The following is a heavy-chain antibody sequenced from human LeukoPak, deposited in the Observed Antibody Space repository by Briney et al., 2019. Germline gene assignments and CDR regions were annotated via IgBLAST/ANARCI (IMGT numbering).Heavy chain of an antibody. D-gene: IGHD3-22*01. Sequence: PSETLSLTCTVSGGSISSGGYYWSWIRQHPGKGLEWIGYIYYSGGTYYNPSLKSRVTISVDTSKNQFSLKLSSVTAADTAVYYCARVEDDSSGYYLPFDYWGQGTLVTVSS. CDR1: GGSISSGGYY. J-gene: IGHJ4*02. V-gene: IGHV4-31*03. CDR2: IYYSGGT. CDR3: ARVEDDSSGYYLPFDY.